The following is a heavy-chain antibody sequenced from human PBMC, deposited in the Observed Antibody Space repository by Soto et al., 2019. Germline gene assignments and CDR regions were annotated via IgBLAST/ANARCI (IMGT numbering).Heavy chain of an antibody. CDR1: GYTFTDYG. CDR2: ISTYNGNT. V-gene: IGHV1-18*04. J-gene: IGHJ4*02. Sequence: QVQLVQSGAEVKKPGASVKVSCKASGYTFTDYGISWVRPAPGQGLEWMGWISTYNGNTIYAQKIQGRVTMTTDTSTSTAYVELRSLRSDDTAVYYCAREEGISDWHAFDYWGQGTLVTVSS. D-gene: IGHD6-19*01. CDR3: AREEGISDWHAFDY.